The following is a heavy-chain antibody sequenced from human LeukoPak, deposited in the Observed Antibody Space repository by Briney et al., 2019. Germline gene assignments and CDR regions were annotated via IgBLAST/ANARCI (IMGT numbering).Heavy chain of an antibody. CDR3: ARNSPTVPNYV. J-gene: IGHJ6*04. CDR1: GGILKSDA. Sequence: SVKVSCKASGGILKSDAINWVRQAPGQGLEWVGGIIPMLDATNYAQRFQARVTITADTSTGTVYMEMRSLRSEDTAVYFCARNSPTVPNYVWGKGTTVIVSS. D-gene: IGHD4-17*01. CDR2: IIPMLDAT. V-gene: IGHV1-69*06.